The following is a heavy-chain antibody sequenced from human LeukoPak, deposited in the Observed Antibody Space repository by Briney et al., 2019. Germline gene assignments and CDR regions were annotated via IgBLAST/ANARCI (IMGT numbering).Heavy chain of an antibody. J-gene: IGHJ3*02. CDR2: IYYSGST. D-gene: IGHD6-13*01. CDR3: ARGTAAAGNDAFDI. CDR1: GGSISSGDYY. V-gene: IGHV4-30-4*01. Sequence: PSETLSLTCTVSGGSISSGDYYWSWIRQPPGKGLEWIGYIYYSGSTYYNPSLKSRVTISVDTSKNQFSLKLSSVTAADTAVYYCARGTAAAGNDAFDIWGQGTMVTVSS.